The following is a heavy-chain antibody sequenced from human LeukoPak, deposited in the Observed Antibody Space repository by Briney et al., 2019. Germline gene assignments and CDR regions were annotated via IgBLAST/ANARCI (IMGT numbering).Heavy chain of an antibody. Sequence: PSGSLTLSCAASGFTFSSYWRHWLRQAPGKGLVWFSRIYNDGSHTSYADSVKGRFTIPRANAKNTLYLQISTLRAEDTAVYYCARVYGDYRWGQGTLVTVSS. CDR3: ARVYGDYR. CDR2: IYNDGSHT. V-gene: IGHV3-74*01. CDR1: GFTFSSYW. D-gene: IGHD4-17*01. J-gene: IGHJ5*02.